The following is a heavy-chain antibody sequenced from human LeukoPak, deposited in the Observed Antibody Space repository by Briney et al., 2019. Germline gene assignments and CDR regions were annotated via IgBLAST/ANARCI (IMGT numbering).Heavy chain of an antibody. V-gene: IGHV1-18*01. J-gene: IGHJ4*02. Sequence: ASVKVSCKASGYTFSEYGITWVRQAPGQGLEWMGWISTYNGNTNYAQRLQGRVTMTTDTSTSTAYMELRSLRSDDTAVYYCARGITYYYDNSGYSYFDDWGQGTLVTVSS. D-gene: IGHD3-22*01. CDR3: ARGITYYYDNSGYSYFDD. CDR1: GYTFSEYG. CDR2: ISTYNGNT.